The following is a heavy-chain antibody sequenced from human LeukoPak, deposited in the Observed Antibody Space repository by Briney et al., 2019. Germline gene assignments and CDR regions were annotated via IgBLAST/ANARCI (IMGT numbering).Heavy chain of an antibody. J-gene: IGHJ6*03. V-gene: IGHV1-8*03. CDR3: ARGGRIAYYYYMDA. CDR2: MNPNSGNT. CDR1: GYTFTSYD. Sequence: ASVKVSCKASGYTFTSYDINWVRQATGQGLEWMGWMNPNSGNTGYAQKFQGRVTITRNTSISTAYMELSSLRSEDTAVYYCARGGRIAYYYYMDAWGKGTTVTVSS.